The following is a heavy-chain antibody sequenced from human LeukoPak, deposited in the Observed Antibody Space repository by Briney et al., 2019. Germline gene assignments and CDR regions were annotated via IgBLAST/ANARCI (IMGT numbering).Heavy chain of an antibody. Sequence: SETLSLTCTVSGGSITNYYWSWIRRPPGKELEWIEYIYHSGSTNYNPSLMSRVALSVDTSKNQFSLKLSSVTAADTAVYYCARVGSSGWWTFDYWGPGTLVTVSS. V-gene: IGHV4-59*01. CDR3: ARVGSSGWWTFDY. CDR2: IYHSGST. D-gene: IGHD6-19*01. CDR1: GGSITNYY. J-gene: IGHJ4*02.